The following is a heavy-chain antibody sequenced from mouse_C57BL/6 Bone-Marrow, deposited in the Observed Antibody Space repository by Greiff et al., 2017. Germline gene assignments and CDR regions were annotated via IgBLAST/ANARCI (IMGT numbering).Heavy chain of an antibody. Sequence: QVQLQQSGAELVRPGSSVKLSCKASGYTFTSYWMHWVKQRPIQGLEWIGNIDPSDSETHYNQKFKDKATLTVDKSSSTAYMQLSSLTSEDSAVYYCAREGYYGRAEAMDYWGQGTSVTVSS. V-gene: IGHV1-52*01. J-gene: IGHJ4*01. CDR3: AREGYYGRAEAMDY. D-gene: IGHD1-1*01. CDR2: IDPSDSET. CDR1: GYTFTSYW.